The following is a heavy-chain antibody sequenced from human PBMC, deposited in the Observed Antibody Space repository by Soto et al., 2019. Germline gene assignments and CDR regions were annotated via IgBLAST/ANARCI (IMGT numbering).Heavy chain of an antibody. V-gene: IGHV1-69*06. J-gene: IGHJ6*02. Sequence: GASVKVSCKASGGTFSSYAISWVRQAPGQGLEWMGGIIPIFGTANYAQKFQGRVTITADKSTSTAYMELSSLRSEDTAVYYCARTMEVDDHDYSNRWYYYGMDVWGQGTTVTVSS. CDR1: GGTFSSYA. CDR3: ARTMEVDDHDYSNRWYYYGMDV. D-gene: IGHD4-4*01. CDR2: IIPIFGTA.